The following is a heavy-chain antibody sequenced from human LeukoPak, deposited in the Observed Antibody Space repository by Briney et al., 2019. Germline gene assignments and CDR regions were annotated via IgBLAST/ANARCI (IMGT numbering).Heavy chain of an antibody. CDR2: INHSGST. D-gene: IGHD3-10*01. CDR3: ARSRDITMVRGVYYFDY. J-gene: IGHJ4*02. V-gene: IGHV4-34*01. Sequence: SETLPLTCAVYGGSFSGYYWSWIRQPPGKGLEWIGEINHSGSTNYNPSLKSRVTISVDTSKNQFSLKLSSVTAADTAVYYCARSRDITMVRGVYYFDYWGQGTLVTVSS. CDR1: GGSFSGYY.